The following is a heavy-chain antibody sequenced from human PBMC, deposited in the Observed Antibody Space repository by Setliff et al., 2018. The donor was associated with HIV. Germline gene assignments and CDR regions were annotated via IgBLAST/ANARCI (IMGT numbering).Heavy chain of an antibody. CDR3: ARGGTSSNWFDP. J-gene: IGHJ5*02. Sequence: SETLSLTCIVSGASISSDTWSWIRQPPGKGLQWIGFIYNSEMINYNPSLKSRVSMSQDTSKNQFSLKLTSVTAADTAVYYCARGGTSSNWFDPWGQGTRVTVPQ. D-gene: IGHD1-26*01. V-gene: IGHV4-59*01. CDR1: GASISSDT. CDR2: IYNSEMI.